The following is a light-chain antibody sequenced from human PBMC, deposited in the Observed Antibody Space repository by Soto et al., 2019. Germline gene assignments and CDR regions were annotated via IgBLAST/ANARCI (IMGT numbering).Light chain of an antibody. CDR2: EVN. CDR3: SSYTSSSTLYV. J-gene: IGLJ1*01. Sequence: QSVLTQPASVSGSPRQSITISCTGGSSDVGGYTYVSWYQQHPGKAPKLIIYEVNNRPSGVSHRFSGSKSGNTASLTISGLQAEDEADYYCSSYTSSSTLYVFGTGTKVTV. CDR1: SSDVGGYTY. V-gene: IGLV2-14*01.